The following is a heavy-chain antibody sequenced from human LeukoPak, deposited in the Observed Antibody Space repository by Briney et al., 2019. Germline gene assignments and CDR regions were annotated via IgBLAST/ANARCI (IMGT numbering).Heavy chain of an antibody. J-gene: IGHJ5*02. Sequence: GGSLRLSCAASGFTFSTYWMHWVRQVPGKGLVWVSRINTDGSGTGYADSVRGRFTISRDNAKNTLYLQMNSLRAEDTAVYYCARAGIADRNWFDPWGQGTLVTVSS. CDR1: GFTFSTYW. V-gene: IGHV3-74*01. D-gene: IGHD6-6*01. CDR3: ARAGIADRNWFDP. CDR2: INTDGSGT.